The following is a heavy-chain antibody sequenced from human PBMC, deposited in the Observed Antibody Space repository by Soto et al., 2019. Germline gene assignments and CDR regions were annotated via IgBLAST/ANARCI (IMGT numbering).Heavy chain of an antibody. CDR1: GYSFTRKW. Sequence: GESLKISGKASGYSFTRKWISWVRQMPGKGLEWMGRIDPTDSYTNYSPSFQGHVTISVDKSSSTAYVQWSSMKASDTAMYYCATHLPTSGSSFFSWFDTRGQGKRVTVSS. J-gene: IGHJ5*02. CDR3: ATHLPTSGSSFFSWFDT. CDR2: IDPTDSYT. D-gene: IGHD1-26*01. V-gene: IGHV5-10-1*01.